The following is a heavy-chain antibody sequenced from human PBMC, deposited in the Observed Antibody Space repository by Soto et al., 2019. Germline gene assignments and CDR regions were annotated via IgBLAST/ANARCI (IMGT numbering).Heavy chain of an antibody. CDR2: IYYSGST. V-gene: IGHV4-39*01. CDR3: FDCSGGSCYSGIPY. Sequence: QLQLQESGPGLVKPSETLSLTCTVSGGSISSSSYYWGWIRQPPGKGLEWIGSIYYSGSTYYNPSLKSRVTISVDTSKNKFSLKLSSVTAADTAVYYCFDCSGGSCYSGIPYWGQGTLVTVSS. J-gene: IGHJ4*02. CDR1: GGSISSSSYY. D-gene: IGHD2-15*01.